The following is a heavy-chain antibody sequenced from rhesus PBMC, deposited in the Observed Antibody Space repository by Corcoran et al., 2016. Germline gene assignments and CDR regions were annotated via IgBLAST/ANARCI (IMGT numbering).Heavy chain of an antibody. J-gene: IGHJ4*01. Sequence: QVQLQESGPGLVKPSETLSLTCAVSGGSISSSNWWSWIRQPPGKGLEWIGYISGSGGSTSYNPSLKSRVTISTDTSKNQFSLKLSSVTAADTAVYYCARRRVGATFDYWGQGVLVTVSS. V-gene: IGHV4-65*01. D-gene: IGHD1-44*02. CDR3: ARRRVGATFDY. CDR1: GGSISSSNW. CDR2: ISGSGGST.